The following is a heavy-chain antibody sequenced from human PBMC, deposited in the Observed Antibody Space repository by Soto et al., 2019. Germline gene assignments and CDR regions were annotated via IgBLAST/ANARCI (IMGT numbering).Heavy chain of an antibody. CDR3: ARWWSGSRRGFDP. D-gene: IGHD3-3*01. J-gene: IGHJ5*02. Sequence: QVQLQESGPGLVKPSQTLSLTCTVSGGSISSGDYYWSWIRQHPGKGLEWIGYIYYSGSTYYNPSPKRRVTTAVDTAKNHCSLKRSSGTAADTAVYYCARWWSGSRRGFDPWGQGTLVTVSS. CDR1: GGSISSGDYY. CDR2: IYYSGST. V-gene: IGHV4-31*03.